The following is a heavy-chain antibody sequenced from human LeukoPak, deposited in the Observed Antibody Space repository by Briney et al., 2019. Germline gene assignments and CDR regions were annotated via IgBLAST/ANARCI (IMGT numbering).Heavy chain of an antibody. J-gene: IGHJ2*01. CDR1: GFTFNKYW. Sequence: GGSLRLSCAASGFTFNKYWLTWVRQAPGKGLEWVANINQDDSQIYYLESVEGRFTITRDNSRNTVNLQMNSLRAEDTALYFCTRGQEGYYFDFWGRGTRVIVS. CDR3: TRGQEGYYFDF. V-gene: IGHV3-7*01. D-gene: IGHD5-18*01. CDR2: INQDDSQI.